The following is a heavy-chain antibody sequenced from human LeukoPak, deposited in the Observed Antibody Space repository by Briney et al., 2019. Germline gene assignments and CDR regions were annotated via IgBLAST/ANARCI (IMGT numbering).Heavy chain of an antibody. Sequence: SETLSLTCTVSGGSISSSSYYWGWIRQPPGKGLEWIGSIYYSGSTYYNPSLKSRVTISVDTSKNQFSLKLSSVTAADTAMYYCARHWGGRDGYNFGYWGQGTLVTVSS. CDR1: GGSISSSSYY. D-gene: IGHD5-24*01. CDR3: ARHWGGRDGYNFGY. V-gene: IGHV4-39*07. J-gene: IGHJ4*02. CDR2: IYYSGST.